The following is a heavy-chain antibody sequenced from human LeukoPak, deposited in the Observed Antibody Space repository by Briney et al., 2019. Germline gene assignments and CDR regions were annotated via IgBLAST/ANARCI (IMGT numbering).Heavy chain of an antibody. Sequence: ETLSLTCTVSGGSISSYYWSWIRQPPGKGLEWVANINQDGSKKYYVDSVKGRFTISRDNAKNSLYLQMNSLGVDDTAVYFCSADPGDYWGQGTLVSVSS. CDR3: SADPGDY. CDR2: INQDGSKK. V-gene: IGHV3-7*01. D-gene: IGHD7-27*01. J-gene: IGHJ4*02. CDR1: GGSISSYY.